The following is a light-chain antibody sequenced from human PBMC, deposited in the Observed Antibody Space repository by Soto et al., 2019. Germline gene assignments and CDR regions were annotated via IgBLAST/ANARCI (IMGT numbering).Light chain of an antibody. V-gene: IGLV3-21*04. CDR2: YDS. CDR1: NIGSKS. J-gene: IGLJ2*01. Sequence: SSELTQPPSVSVAPGKTARITCGGNNIGSKSVHWYQQKPGQAPVLVIYYDSDRPSGIPERFSGSNSGNTATLTISRVEAGDEADCYCQVWDSSSDHVVFGGGTQLTVL. CDR3: QVWDSSSDHVV.